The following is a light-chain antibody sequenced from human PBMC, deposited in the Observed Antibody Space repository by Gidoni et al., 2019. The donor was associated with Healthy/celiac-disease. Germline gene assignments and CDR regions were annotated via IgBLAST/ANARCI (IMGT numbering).Light chain of an antibody. CDR2: AAS. CDR1: QSISSY. V-gene: IGKV1-39*01. Sequence: RVTITCRASQSISSYLNWYQQKPGKAPKLLIYAASSLQSGVPSRFSGSGSGTDFTLTISSLQPEDFATYYCQQSYSPRYTFGQGTKLEIK. J-gene: IGKJ2*01. CDR3: QQSYSPRYT.